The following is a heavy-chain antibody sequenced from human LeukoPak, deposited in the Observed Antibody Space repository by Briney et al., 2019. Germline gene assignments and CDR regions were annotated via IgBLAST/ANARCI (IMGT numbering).Heavy chain of an antibody. J-gene: IGHJ4*02. Sequence: ASETLSLTCNVSGYSISSGYYWAWIRQAPGKGLEWIGSIYHSGYTHYNPSLKGRVTISVDTSKNDFSLKLSSVAAADTAIYYCARDMNPTHYLDYWGQGTLVTVSS. CDR1: GYSISSGYY. CDR2: IYHSGYT. CDR3: ARDMNPTHYLDY. D-gene: IGHD3-16*01. V-gene: IGHV4-38-2*02.